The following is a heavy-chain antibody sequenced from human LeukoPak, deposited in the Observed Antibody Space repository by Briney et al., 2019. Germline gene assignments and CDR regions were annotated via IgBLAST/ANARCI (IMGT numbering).Heavy chain of an antibody. CDR2: ISYDGSNK. CDR1: GFTFSSYG. J-gene: IGHJ4*02. Sequence: VQPGRSLRLSCAASGFTFSSYGMHWVRQAPGKGLEWVAVISYDGSNKYYADSVKGRFTISRDNSKNTLYLQMNSLRAEDTAVYYCAKVSAQYDILTGYLYWGQGTPVTVSS. CDR3: AKVSAQYDILTGYLY. D-gene: IGHD3-9*01. V-gene: IGHV3-30*18.